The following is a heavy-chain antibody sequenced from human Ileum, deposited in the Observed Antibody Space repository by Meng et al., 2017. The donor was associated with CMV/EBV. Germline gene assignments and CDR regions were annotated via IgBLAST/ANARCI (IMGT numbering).Heavy chain of an antibody. V-gene: IGHV3-21*01. Sequence: VPLVEPGGGLFKPGGSLRLSCAASGLTFNSYNMNWVRQAPGKGLDWVSSISSSSSYIYYADSVKGRFTISRDNAKNSLYLQMNSLRAEDTAVYYCATGSLADYWGQGTLVTVSS. CDR2: ISSSSSYI. CDR1: GLTFNSYN. J-gene: IGHJ4*01. CDR3: ATGSLADY.